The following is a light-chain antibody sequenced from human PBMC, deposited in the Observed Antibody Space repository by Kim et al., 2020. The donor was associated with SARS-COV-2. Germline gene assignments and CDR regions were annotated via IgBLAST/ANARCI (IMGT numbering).Light chain of an antibody. V-gene: IGKV3-20*01. J-gene: IGKJ4*01. CDR3: QQYSSSHT. CDR2: GAS. CDR1: QSVSSRY. Sequence: VAQGDRPHLRCRAGQSVSSRYFAWYQQNPGQAPRLLTYGASGRATGITDRFSGSGSGTDFTLTISRLEPEDFAVYYCQQYSSSHTFGGGTKLEI.